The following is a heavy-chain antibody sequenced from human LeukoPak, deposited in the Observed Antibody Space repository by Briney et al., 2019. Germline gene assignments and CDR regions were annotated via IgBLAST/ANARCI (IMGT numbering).Heavy chain of an antibody. CDR1: GFTFSSYS. J-gene: IGHJ5*02. V-gene: IGHV3-48*01. CDR3: AKEFARYGSGHNWFDP. CDR2: ISSSSSTI. D-gene: IGHD3-10*01. Sequence: PGGSLRLSCAASGFTFSSYSMNWVRQAPGKGLEWVSYISSSSSTIYYADSVKGRFTISRDNSKNTLYLQMNSLRAEDTAVYYCAKEFARYGSGHNWFDPWGQGTLVTVSS.